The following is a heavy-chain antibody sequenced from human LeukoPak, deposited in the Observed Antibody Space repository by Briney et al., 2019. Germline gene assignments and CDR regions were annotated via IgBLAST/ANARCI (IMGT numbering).Heavy chain of an antibody. J-gene: IGHJ4*02. CDR3: ARDPGVVPAAMHFDY. V-gene: IGHV3-20*04. D-gene: IGHD2-2*01. CDR2: INWNGGST. Sequence: GGSLRLSCAASGFTFDDYGMSWVRQAPGKGLEWVSGINWNGGSTGYADSVKGRFTISGDNAKNSLYLQMNSLRAEDTALYYCARDPGVVPAAMHFDYWGQGTLVTVSS. CDR1: GFTFDDYG.